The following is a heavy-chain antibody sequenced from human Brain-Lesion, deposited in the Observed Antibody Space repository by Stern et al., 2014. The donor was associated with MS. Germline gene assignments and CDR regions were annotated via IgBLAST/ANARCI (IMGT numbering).Heavy chain of an antibody. D-gene: IGHD3-10*01. CDR1: GFTFSNYW. Sequence: VQLVQSGGGLVQPGGSLRLSCAASGFTFSNYWMHWVRQAPGKGLVWVSRVNNDGRRTSYADSVKGRFTMSRDNAKNTLYLQMNSLRVEDTAIYYCARGERWFDPWGQGTLVTVSS. J-gene: IGHJ5*02. CDR2: VNNDGRRT. V-gene: IGHV3-74*02. CDR3: ARGERWFDP.